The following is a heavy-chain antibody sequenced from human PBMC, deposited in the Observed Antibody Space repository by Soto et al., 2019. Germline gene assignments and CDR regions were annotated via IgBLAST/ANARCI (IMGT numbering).Heavy chain of an antibody. Sequence: XETLYLTCSVSGASINNFAYYWGWIRQPPGKGLEWIGTVYYNENTYYNPSLKSRVAISVDTAKNQSSLNLRSVTAADTAIYFCARRERYYGSPGWFDPWGQGTLVTVSS. CDR3: ARRERYYGSPGWFDP. D-gene: IGHD3-10*01. CDR1: GASINNFAYY. J-gene: IGHJ5*01. V-gene: IGHV4-39*01. CDR2: VYYNENT.